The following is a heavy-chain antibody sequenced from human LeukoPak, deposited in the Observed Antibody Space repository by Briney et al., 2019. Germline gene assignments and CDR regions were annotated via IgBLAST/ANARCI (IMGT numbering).Heavy chain of an antibody. D-gene: IGHD3-10*01. CDR3: ARICGSGSLPRYFDY. CDR2: IYPGDSDT. CDR1: GYSFTNYW. Sequence: GESLKISCKGSGYSFTNYWIGWVRQMPGKGLEWMGIIYPGDSDTRYSPSFQGQVTISVDGSTSTAYLQWSSLKASDTAMFYCARICGSGSLPRYFDYWGQGTLVTVSS. J-gene: IGHJ4*02. V-gene: IGHV5-51*01.